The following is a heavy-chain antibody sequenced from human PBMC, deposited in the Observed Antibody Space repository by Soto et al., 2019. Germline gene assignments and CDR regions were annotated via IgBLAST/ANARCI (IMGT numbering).Heavy chain of an antibody. V-gene: IGHV5-51*01. D-gene: IGHD6-13*01. CDR3: ARSPRSSPYFDY. Sequence: PGESLKISCQCSGYTFSNFWIGWVRQLPGKGLEWMGIIYPGDHETRYSPSSHGKVTISADKSINTAYLQWNSLEASDTAFYFCARSPRSSPYFDYRGQGALVTVSS. CDR1: GYTFSNFW. CDR2: IYPGDHET. J-gene: IGHJ4*02.